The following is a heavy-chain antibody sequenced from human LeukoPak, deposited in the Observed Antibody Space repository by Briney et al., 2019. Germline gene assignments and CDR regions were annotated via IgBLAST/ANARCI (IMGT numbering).Heavy chain of an antibody. J-gene: IGHJ4*02. Sequence: ASVKVSCKASGYTFTSRAINWVRQAPGQGLEWMGWINTNTGNLTYAQGFTGRFVFSLDTSVSTAYLQISSLKAEDTAMYYCARGGYPYLSTWYSDYWGQGTLVTVSS. CDR3: ARGGYPYLSTWYSDY. CDR1: GYTFTSRA. CDR2: INTNTGNL. V-gene: IGHV7-4-1*02. D-gene: IGHD2-15*01.